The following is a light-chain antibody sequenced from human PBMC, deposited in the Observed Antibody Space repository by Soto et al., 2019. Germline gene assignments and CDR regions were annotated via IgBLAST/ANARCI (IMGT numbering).Light chain of an antibody. CDR2: DVT. J-gene: IGLJ1*01. CDR3: CSSGGSPTYV. Sequence: QSALTQPRSVSGSPGQSVTISCTGTSSDVGGYDYVSWCQQHPGKAPKLLIYDVTRRPSGVPDRFSGSKSGNTASLTISGLQAEDEADYYCCSSGGSPTYVFGTGTKLTVL. V-gene: IGLV2-11*01. CDR1: SSDVGGYDY.